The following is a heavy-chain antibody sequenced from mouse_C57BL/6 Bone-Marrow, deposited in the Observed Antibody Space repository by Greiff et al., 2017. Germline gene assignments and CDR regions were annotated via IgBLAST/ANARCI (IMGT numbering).Heavy chain of an antibody. CDR1: GYTFTSYW. CDR3: ARFGLRGFAY. V-gene: IGHV1-59*01. J-gene: IGHJ3*01. CDR2: IDPSDSYT. Sequence: QVQLQQPGAELVRPGTSVKLSCKASGYTFTSYWMHWVKQRPGQGLEWIGVIDPSDSYTNSNPKFKGKATLTVDTSSSTAYMQLSSLTSEDSAVYYCARFGLRGFAYWGQGTLVTVSA. D-gene: IGHD2-4*01.